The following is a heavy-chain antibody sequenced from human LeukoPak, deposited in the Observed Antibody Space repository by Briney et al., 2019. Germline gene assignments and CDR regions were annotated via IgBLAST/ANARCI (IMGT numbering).Heavy chain of an antibody. V-gene: IGHV1-69*05. D-gene: IGHD6-13*01. CDR3: AREGSSSWYSGNWFDP. Sequence: SVKVSCKASGGTFSSYAIGWVRQAPGQGLEWMGRIIPIFGTANYAQKFQGRVTITTDESTSTAYMELSSLRSEDTAVYYCAREGSSSWYSGNWFDPWGQGTLVTVSS. CDR1: GGTFSSYA. J-gene: IGHJ5*02. CDR2: IIPIFGTA.